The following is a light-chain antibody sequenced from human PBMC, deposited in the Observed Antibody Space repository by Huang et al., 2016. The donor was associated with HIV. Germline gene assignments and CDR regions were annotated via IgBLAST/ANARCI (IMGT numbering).Light chain of an antibody. V-gene: IGKV2-28*01. J-gene: IGKJ1*01. CDR3: MQVLQTPRT. CDR1: QSLLHSNGYND. Sequence: DIVMTQSPLSLPVTPGEPASISCRSSQSLLHSNGYNDLDWYLQKPGQSPQLLIYLGSNRASGVPDRFSGGGSGTYFTLKISRVEAEDVGIYYCMQVLQTPRTFGQGTKVEI. CDR2: LGS.